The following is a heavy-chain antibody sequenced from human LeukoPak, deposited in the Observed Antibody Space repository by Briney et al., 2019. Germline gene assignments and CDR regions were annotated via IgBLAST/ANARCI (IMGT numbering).Heavy chain of an antibody. J-gene: IGHJ4*02. Sequence: QPGGSLRLSCAASGFTFSSYAMSWVRPAPGKGLEWVSAISGSGGSTYYADSVKGRFTISRDNSKNTLYLQMNSLRAEDTAVYYCAKKFTVGITGPDLDYWGQGTLVTVSS. CDR1: GFTFSSYA. CDR2: ISGSGGST. D-gene: IGHD1-20*01. CDR3: AKKFTVGITGPDLDY. V-gene: IGHV3-23*01.